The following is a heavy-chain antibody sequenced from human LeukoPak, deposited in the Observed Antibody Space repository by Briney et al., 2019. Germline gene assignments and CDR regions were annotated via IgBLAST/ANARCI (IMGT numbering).Heavy chain of an antibody. CDR1: GGSISSGSYY. CDR2: IHNTGKT. Sequence: SQTLSLTCTVSGGSISSGSYYWGWICQHPGKGLEWIGYIHNTGKTDYNPSLKSRIIISLDTSKNRFSLRLSSVTAADTALYYCARKNDYGDSYYMDVWGKGTTVTVSS. J-gene: IGHJ6*03. D-gene: IGHD4-17*01. CDR3: ARKNDYGDSYYMDV. V-gene: IGHV4-31*03.